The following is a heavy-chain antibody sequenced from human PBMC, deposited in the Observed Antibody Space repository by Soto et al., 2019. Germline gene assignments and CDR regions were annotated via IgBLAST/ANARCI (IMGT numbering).Heavy chain of an antibody. CDR3: ASLIAVAGNDPFDY. CDR2: INHSGST. D-gene: IGHD6-19*01. V-gene: IGHV4-34*01. Sequence: SETLSLTCAVYGGSFSGYYWSWIRQPPGKGLEWIGEINHSGSTNYNPSLKSRVTISVDTSKNQFSLKLSSVTAADTAVYYCASLIAVAGNDPFDYWGQGTLVTVSS. J-gene: IGHJ4*02. CDR1: GGSFSGYY.